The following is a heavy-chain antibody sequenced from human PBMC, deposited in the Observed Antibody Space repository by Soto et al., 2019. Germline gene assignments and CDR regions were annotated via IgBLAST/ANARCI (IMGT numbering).Heavy chain of an antibody. Sequence: EVQLVQSGAEVKKPGESLKISCKGSGYSFTSYWIVWVRQMPGKGLEWMGIIYPGDSDTRYSPSFEGQVTISADKSISTASLQWRSLKASDTAMYYCARHRRPNSSGYYPTHEPFDIWCQGTIVTVSS. J-gene: IGHJ3*02. CDR1: GYSFTSYW. CDR3: ARHRRPNSSGYYPTHEPFDI. V-gene: IGHV5-51*01. CDR2: IYPGDSDT. D-gene: IGHD3-22*01.